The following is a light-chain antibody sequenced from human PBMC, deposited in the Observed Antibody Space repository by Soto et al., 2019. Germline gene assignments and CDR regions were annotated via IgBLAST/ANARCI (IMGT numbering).Light chain of an antibody. J-gene: IGKJ3*01. CDR1: QDISSF. V-gene: IGKV1-9*01. CDR2: AAS. Sequence: DIQLTQSPSFLSASVGDRVTITCRASQDISSFLAWYQQKPGKAPKLLIYAASTLQSGVPSRFSGSGSGTEFTLTISSLQPEDFATYYCQQLNTYPRTFGPGTKVDIK. CDR3: QQLNTYPRT.